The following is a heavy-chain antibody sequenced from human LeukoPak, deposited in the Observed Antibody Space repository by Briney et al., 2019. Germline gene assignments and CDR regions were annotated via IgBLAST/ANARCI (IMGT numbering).Heavy chain of an antibody. CDR3: ARVGIRRRAGYYFDY. J-gene: IGHJ4*02. V-gene: IGHV3-30*03. CDR2: ISKDGTNK. Sequence: GGSLRLSCAASGFIFSTYGMHWVRQAPGKGLEWLAVISKDGTNKNYVGSVKGRFTISRDNSKNTVSLQMNSLRSDDTAVYYCARVGIRRRAGYYFDYWGQGTLVTVSS. CDR1: GFIFSTYG. D-gene: IGHD6-13*01.